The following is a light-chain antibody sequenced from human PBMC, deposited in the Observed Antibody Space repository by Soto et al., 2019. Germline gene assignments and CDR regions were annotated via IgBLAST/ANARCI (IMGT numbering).Light chain of an antibody. CDR2: DDK. CDR3: QVCERFSDHNFV. Sequence: SYELTQPPSVSVSPGQTASITCGGDNIGTKSVHWYQQRPGQAPVLVVYDDKKRPSGIPERSSGSNSGNTATLTISRVETGDEADYYCQVCERFSDHNFVFGDGTKVTVL. V-gene: IGLV3-21*02. CDR1: NIGTKS. J-gene: IGLJ1*01.